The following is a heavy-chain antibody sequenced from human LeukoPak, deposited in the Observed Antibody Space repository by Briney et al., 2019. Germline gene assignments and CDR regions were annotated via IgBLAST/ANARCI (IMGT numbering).Heavy chain of an antibody. Sequence: GGSLRLSCAASGFTFSSYSMHWVRQAPGKGLEWVAVISYDGSNKYYADSVKGRFTISRDNSKNTLYLQMNSLRAEDTAVYYCAKDRAPGYSYGYYYFDYWGQGTLVTVSS. J-gene: IGHJ4*02. CDR1: GFTFSSYS. CDR3: AKDRAPGYSYGYYYFDY. CDR2: ISYDGSNK. V-gene: IGHV3-30*18. D-gene: IGHD5-18*01.